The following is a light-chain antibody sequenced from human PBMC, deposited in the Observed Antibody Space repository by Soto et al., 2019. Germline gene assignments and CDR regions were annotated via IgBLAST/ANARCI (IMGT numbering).Light chain of an antibody. CDR3: QQYHNWPIT. CDR2: GAS. J-gene: IGKJ5*01. V-gene: IGKV3-15*01. Sequence: TQSPATLSVSPGEGATLSCRASQNIKTLLAWYQQRPGQSPRLLFYGASTRATGVPARFSGSGSGTEFTLAISSLQSEDFAVYYCQQYHNWPITFGQGTRLEIK. CDR1: QNIKTL.